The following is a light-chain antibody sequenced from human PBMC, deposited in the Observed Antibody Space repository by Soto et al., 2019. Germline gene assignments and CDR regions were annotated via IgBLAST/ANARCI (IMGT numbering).Light chain of an antibody. Sequence: DIKMTQSPSTLSASVGDRVTITCRASQSVSTWLAWYQQKPGKAPKLLIYKASSLESGVPSRFSGSGSGTEFTLTIISLQPDDFATYYCQQYNSYSRAFGQGTKVDI. CDR1: QSVSTW. V-gene: IGKV1-5*03. CDR2: KAS. CDR3: QQYNSYSRA. J-gene: IGKJ1*01.